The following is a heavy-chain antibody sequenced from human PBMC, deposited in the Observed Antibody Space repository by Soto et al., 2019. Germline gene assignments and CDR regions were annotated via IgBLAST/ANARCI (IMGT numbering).Heavy chain of an antibody. J-gene: IGHJ6*02. CDR1: GGSISSSSYY. D-gene: IGHD6-6*01. CDR3: ARLEGKGTSSSLTIYYYYYGMDV. CDR2: IYYSGST. V-gene: IGHV4-39*01. Sequence: PSETLSLTCTVSGGSISSSSYYWGWIRQPPGKGLEWIGSIYYSGSTYYNPSLKSRVTISVDTSKNQFSLKLSSVTAADTAVYYCARLEGKGTSSSLTIYYYYYGMDVWGQGTTVTVSS.